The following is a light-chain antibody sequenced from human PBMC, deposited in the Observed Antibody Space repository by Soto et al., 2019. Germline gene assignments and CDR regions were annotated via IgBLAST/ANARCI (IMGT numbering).Light chain of an antibody. CDR2: DTS. V-gene: IGKV3-11*01. Sequence: ERAIICSLSSSSVCSYLAWFQQTPGQAPRLLINDTSIVATGIPARFSGSGSGTDFTLTISSPQTDDFATYFCQHYSECPPTVGQGTKVDIK. CDR1: SSVCSY. CDR3: QHYSECPPT. J-gene: IGKJ1*01.